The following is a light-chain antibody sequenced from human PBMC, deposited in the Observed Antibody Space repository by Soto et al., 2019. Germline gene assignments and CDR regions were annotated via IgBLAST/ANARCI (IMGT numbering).Light chain of an antibody. CDR2: DNN. J-gene: IGLJ1*01. CDR3: GTWDNSLNVFYV. CDR1: SSNIGNNY. V-gene: IGLV1-51*01. Sequence: QSVLTQPPSVSAAPGQKVTISCSGSSSNIGNNYVAWYQQLPGTAPTLLIYDNNKRPSGIPARFSGSKSGTSATLGITGLQTGEEADYYCGTWDNSLNVFYVFGSGTKVTVL.